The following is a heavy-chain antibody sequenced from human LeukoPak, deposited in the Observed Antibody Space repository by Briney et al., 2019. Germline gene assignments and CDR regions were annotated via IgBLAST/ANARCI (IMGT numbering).Heavy chain of an antibody. J-gene: IGHJ6*03. Sequence: GGSLRLSCAASGFTFSSYGMHWVRQAPGKGLEWVSSISSSGSYIYYADSVKGRFTIPRDNAKNSLYLQMNSLRAEDTAVYYCARGGGSRDGYNYVDVWGKGTTVTVSS. V-gene: IGHV3-21*01. CDR1: GFTFSSYG. CDR3: ARGGGSRDGYNYVDV. CDR2: ISSSGSYI. D-gene: IGHD5-24*01.